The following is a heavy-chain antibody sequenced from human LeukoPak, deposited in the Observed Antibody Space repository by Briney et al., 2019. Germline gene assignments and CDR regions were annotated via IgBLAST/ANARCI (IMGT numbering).Heavy chain of an antibody. CDR2: IYYSGST. CDR1: GVSISSGGYY. J-gene: IGHJ4*02. V-gene: IGHV4-31*03. D-gene: IGHD4-17*01. CDR3: ARAYGDYGPRGFDY. Sequence: SETLSLTCTVSGVSISSGGYYWSWIRQHPGKGLEWIGYIYYSGSTYYNPSLKSRVTISVDTSKNQFSLKLSSVTAADTAVYYCARAYGDYGPRGFDYWGQGTLVTVSS.